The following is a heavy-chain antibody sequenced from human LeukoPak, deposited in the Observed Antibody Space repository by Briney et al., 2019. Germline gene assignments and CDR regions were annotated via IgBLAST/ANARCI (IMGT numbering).Heavy chain of an antibody. Sequence: GGSLRLSCAASGFTFSSYSMNWVRQAPGKGLEWVSSISSSSSYIYYADSVKGRFTISRGNAKNSLYLQMNSLRAEDTAVYYCARDTLDRVAAALDYWGQGTLVTVSS. V-gene: IGHV3-21*01. J-gene: IGHJ4*02. D-gene: IGHD6-25*01. CDR3: ARDTLDRVAAALDY. CDR2: ISSSSSYI. CDR1: GFTFSSYS.